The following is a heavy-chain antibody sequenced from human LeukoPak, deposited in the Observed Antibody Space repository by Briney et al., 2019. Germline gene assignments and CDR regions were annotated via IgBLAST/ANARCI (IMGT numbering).Heavy chain of an antibody. J-gene: IGHJ4*02. V-gene: IGHV3-11*04. D-gene: IGHD3-22*01. Sequence: GGSLRLSCAASGFTFSDYYMSWIRQAPGKGLEWVSYISSSGSTIYYADSVKGRFTISRDNAKNSLYLQMNSLRAEDTAVYYCARAASPYYYDSSGYYSAHFDYWGQGTLVTVSS. CDR2: ISSSGSTI. CDR3: ARAASPYYYDSSGYYSAHFDY. CDR1: GFTFSDYY.